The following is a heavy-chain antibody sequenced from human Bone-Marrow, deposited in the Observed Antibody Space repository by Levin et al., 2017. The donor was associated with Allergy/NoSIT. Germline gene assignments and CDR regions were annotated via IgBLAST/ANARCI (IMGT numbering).Heavy chain of an antibody. CDR1: GFTFSDYY. V-gene: IGHV3-11*05. CDR3: ARVAAENYYFDY. D-gene: IGHD1-14*01. J-gene: IGHJ4*02. CDR2: ISSRSTHT. Sequence: GGSLRLSCADSGFTFSDYYMTWIRQAPGKGLEWVSYISSRSTHTNYADSVKGRFTISRDNAKNTLYLQMNSLRAEDTAVYYCARVAAENYYFDYWGQGTLVTVSS.